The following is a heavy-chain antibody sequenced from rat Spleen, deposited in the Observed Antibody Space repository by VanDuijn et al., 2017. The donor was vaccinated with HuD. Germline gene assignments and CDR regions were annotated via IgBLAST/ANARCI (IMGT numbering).Heavy chain of an antibody. V-gene: IGHV2S63*01. Sequence: EVQLVETGGGLVQPSQTLSLTCTVSGFSLMDYSVHWVRQPPGKGLEWMGVIWNTGGTQYNSALKSRLSISKDTSKSQVFLKMNSLQTEDTATYYCAREGIGTTTDYWGQGVMVTVSS. CDR2: IWNTGGT. J-gene: IGHJ2*01. D-gene: IGHD1-5*01. CDR3: AREGIGTTTDY. CDR1: GFSLMDYS.